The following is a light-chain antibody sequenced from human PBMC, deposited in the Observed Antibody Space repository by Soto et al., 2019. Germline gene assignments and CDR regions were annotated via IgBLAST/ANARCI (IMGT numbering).Light chain of an antibody. CDR3: QQYNNWPLIT. CDR2: GAS. J-gene: IGKJ5*01. Sequence: EIVLTQSPAALSLSPGERATLSCRASQSIVSYLAWYQQKPGQVPRLLIFGASNRATGVPARFSGSGSGTEYTLTITSLQSEDFAVYYCQQYNNWPLITFGQGTDWRL. V-gene: IGKV3-11*01. CDR1: QSIVSY.